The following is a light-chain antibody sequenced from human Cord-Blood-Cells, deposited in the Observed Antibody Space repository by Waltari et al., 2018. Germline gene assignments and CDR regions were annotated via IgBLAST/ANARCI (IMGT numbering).Light chain of an antibody. CDR2: GKN. V-gene: IGLV3-19*01. J-gene: IGLJ3*02. CDR1: SLRSYY. Sequence: SSELTQDPAVSVALGQTVRITCQGDSLRSYYASWYQQKPGQAPVLVIYGKNKRPSGIPDRFSGSRSVKSASLTITGAQAEDEADYYCNSRDSSGNHWVFGGGTKLTVL. CDR3: NSRDSSGNHWV.